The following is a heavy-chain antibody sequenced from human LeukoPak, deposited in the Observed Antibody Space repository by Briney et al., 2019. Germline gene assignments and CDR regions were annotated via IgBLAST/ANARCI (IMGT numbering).Heavy chain of an antibody. CDR1: GGSFSAYY. CDR3: ARCPTIRETGYFDY. D-gene: IGHD1-1*01. V-gene: IGHV4-34*01. J-gene: IGHJ4*03. Sequence: PSETLSLTCAVYGGSFSAYYWSLMRQSPGKGLEWIAEINHRGDTNYNPSVKSRVSISVDTSKNQFSLKVTSLTAADTAVYYCARCPTIRETGYFDYWGQGTLVTVSS. CDR2: INHRGDT.